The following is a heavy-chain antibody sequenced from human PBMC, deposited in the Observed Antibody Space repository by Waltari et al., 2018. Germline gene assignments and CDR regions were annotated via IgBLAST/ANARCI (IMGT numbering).Heavy chain of an antibody. CDR3: ARGIGLL. CDR2: IKPDGSEK. CDR1: GFSTRTSW. V-gene: IGHV3-7*01. Sequence: EVQLVESGGGLVQPGGSLRLSCAASGFSTRTSWMSGARQAPGKGLEWVATIKPDGSEKSYVDSVKGRFTISRDNAKNSVCLQMNSLRVEDTAVYYCARGIGLLWGQGTLVTVSS. D-gene: IGHD3-16*02. J-gene: IGHJ4*02.